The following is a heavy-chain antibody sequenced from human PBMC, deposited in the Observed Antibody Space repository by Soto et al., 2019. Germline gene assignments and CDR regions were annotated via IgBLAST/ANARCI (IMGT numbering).Heavy chain of an antibody. D-gene: IGHD3-10*01. CDR1: GFTFRRFE. CDR2: ISSSGSTA. J-gene: IGHJ4*02. CDR3: TRAAWFPYLSFY. Sequence: GGSLRLSCAASGFTFRRFEFHWVRQAPGKGLEWISYISSSGSTAYYASSVEGRFTISRDNANNSVYLQMDSLRAEDTALYYCTRAAWFPYLSFYWGQGALVTVSS. V-gene: IGHV3-48*03.